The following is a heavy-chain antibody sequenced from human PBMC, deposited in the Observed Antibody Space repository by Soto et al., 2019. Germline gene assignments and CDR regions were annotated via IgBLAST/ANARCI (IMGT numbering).Heavy chain of an antibody. V-gene: IGHV3-30*18. Sequence: QVQLVESGGGVVQPGRSLRLSCAASGFTFSSYGMHWVRQAPGKGLEWVAIISVDENQKYYADSVKARFTISRDNSRNTLYLQMNSLRAEDTALYYCAKDRRDGEYNSVYDFWGQGTLVTVSS. J-gene: IGHJ4*02. CDR3: AKDRRDGEYNSVYDF. D-gene: IGHD4-17*01. CDR1: GFTFSSYG. CDR2: ISVDENQK.